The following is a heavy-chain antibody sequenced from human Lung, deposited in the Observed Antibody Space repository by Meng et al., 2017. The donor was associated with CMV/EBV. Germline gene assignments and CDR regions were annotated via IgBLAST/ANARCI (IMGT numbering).Heavy chain of an antibody. Sequence: GGSXRLXCAGSGLSFNRHSLNWVRQTPGKGLEWVSRISGTSDYTWYADSVKGRFTISRDNARSSLYLQMNSLRPEDTAVYYCASWNDIDDYMYSFDYWGQG. V-gene: IGHV3-21*06. CDR2: ISGTSDYT. J-gene: IGHJ4*02. D-gene: IGHD1-1*01. CDR1: GLSFNRHS. CDR3: ASWNDIDDYMYSFDY.